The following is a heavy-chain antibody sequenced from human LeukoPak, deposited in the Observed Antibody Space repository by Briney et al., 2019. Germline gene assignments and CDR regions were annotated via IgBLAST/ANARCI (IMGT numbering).Heavy chain of an antibody. Sequence: SQTLSLTCAISGESVSSDSAAWNWIRQSPSRGLEWLGRTYYRSKWDNDYAVSVKSRVIINSDTSKNQFSLYLNSVTPEDTAVYYCTREVVAATLYYYYGMDVWGQGTTVTVSS. V-gene: IGHV6-1*01. D-gene: IGHD2-15*01. J-gene: IGHJ6*02. CDR3: TREVVAATLYYYYGMDV. CDR1: GESVSSDSAA. CDR2: TYYRSKWDN.